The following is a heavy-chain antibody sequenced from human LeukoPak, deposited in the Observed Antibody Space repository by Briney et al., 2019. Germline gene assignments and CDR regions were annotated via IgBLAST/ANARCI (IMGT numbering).Heavy chain of an antibody. D-gene: IGHD2-2*01. V-gene: IGHV4-31*03. CDR3: ARTKDIVVVPPSPPWFDP. Sequence: SETLSPTCTVSGGSISSGGYYWSWIRQHPGKGLEWIGYIYYSGSTYYNPSLKSRVTISVDTSKNQFSLKLSSVTAADTAVYYCARTKDIVVVPPSPPWFDPWGQGTLVTVSS. CDR1: GGSISSGGYY. CDR2: IYYSGST. J-gene: IGHJ5*02.